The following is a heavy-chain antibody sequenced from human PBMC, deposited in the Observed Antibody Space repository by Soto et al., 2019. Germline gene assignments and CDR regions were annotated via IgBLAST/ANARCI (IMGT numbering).Heavy chain of an antibody. CDR3: ARVGSDYGDYLHY. D-gene: IGHD4-17*01. CDR1: GGSFSGYY. J-gene: IGHJ4*02. Sequence: QVQLQQWGAGLLKPSETLSLTCAVYGGSFSGYYWSWIRQPPGKGLEWIGEINHSGSTNYNPSLKSQVTISVDTSKNQFSLKLSSVTAADTAVYYCARVGSDYGDYLHYWGQGTLVTVSS. CDR2: INHSGST. V-gene: IGHV4-34*01.